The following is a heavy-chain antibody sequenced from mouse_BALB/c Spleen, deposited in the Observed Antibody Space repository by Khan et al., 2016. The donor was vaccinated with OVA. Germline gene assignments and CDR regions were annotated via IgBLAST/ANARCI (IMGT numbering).Heavy chain of an antibody. D-gene: IGHD1-2*01. V-gene: IGHV1-77*01. J-gene: IGHJ3*01. CDR3: ARRYYFGYTYAY. Sequence: QVQLKQSGAELARPGASVKLSCKASGYSFTDYYINWVKQRTGQGLEWIGEISPGSGDTYYNEKFKGKATLTADKSSSTASMQLSSLTSEASAVYFCARRYYFGYTYAYWGQGTLVTVSA. CDR1: GYSFTDYY. CDR2: ISPGSGDT.